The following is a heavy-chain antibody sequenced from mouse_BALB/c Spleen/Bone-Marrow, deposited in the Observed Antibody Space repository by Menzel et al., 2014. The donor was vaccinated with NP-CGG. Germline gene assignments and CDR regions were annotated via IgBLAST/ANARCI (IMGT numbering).Heavy chain of an antibody. Sequence: DVQLQESGGGLVQPGGSLKLSCAASGFDFSRYWMSWVRQAPGKGLEWIGEINPDSSTINYTPSLKDKFIISRDNAKNTLYLQMSKVRSEDTALYYCARPPIYYDYAWFAYWGQGTLVTVSA. V-gene: IGHV4-1*02. CDR3: ARPPIYYDYAWFAY. CDR2: INPDSSTI. CDR1: GFDFSRYW. J-gene: IGHJ3*01. D-gene: IGHD2-4*01.